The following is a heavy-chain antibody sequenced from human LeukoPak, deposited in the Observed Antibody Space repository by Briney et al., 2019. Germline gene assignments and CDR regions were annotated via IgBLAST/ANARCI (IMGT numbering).Heavy chain of an antibody. CDR1: GFTFDDYA. J-gene: IGHJ5*02. D-gene: IGHD1-26*01. V-gene: IGHV3-43D*04. CDR3: ARAHLIVGASGAWFDP. Sequence: PGGSLRLSCAASGFTFDDYAMHWVRQAPGKGLEWVSLISWDGGSTYYADSVKGRYTISRDNSKNTLYLQMNSLRAEDTAVYYCARAHLIVGASGAWFDPWGQGTLVTVSS. CDR2: ISWDGGST.